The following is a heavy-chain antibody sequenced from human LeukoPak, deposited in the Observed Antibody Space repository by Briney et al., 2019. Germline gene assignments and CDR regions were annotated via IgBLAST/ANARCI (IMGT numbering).Heavy chain of an antibody. V-gene: IGHV1-46*01. CDR3: ARTAARRFDY. J-gene: IGHJ4*02. D-gene: IGHD6-6*01. CDR1: GYTFTSYF. CDR2: INPTGGST. Sequence: ASVKVSCKASGYTFTSYFMHWVRQAPGQGLEWMGIINPTGGSTTYAQKFQGRVTMTRDTSTSTVYMELSSLRSDDTAVYYCARTAARRFDYWGQGTLVTVSS.